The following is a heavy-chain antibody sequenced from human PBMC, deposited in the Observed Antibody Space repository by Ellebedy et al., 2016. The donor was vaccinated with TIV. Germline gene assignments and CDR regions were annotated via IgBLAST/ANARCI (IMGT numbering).Heavy chain of an antibody. CDR1: GFTFSSYA. Sequence: GGSLRLXXAASGFTFSSYAMSWVRQAPGKGLEWVSAISGSGGSTYYADSVKGRFTISRDNPKNMLYLQMNSLRAEDTALYYCAKKPFSSSWYGENNWFDPWGQGTLVTVSS. D-gene: IGHD6-13*01. CDR3: AKKPFSSSWYGENNWFDP. CDR2: ISGSGGST. J-gene: IGHJ5*02. V-gene: IGHV3-23*01.